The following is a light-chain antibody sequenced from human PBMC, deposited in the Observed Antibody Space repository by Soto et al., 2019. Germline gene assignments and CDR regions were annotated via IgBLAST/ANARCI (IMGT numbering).Light chain of an antibody. Sequence: QSVLTQPPTASGTPGQKVTITCSGSWSNIGRNYVYWYQQVPGTAPKLLIYRSYQRPSGVPDRFSGSKSGTSASLAISGLRSEDEADYYCVAWDNSLSGGVFWGGTQLTVL. CDR2: RSY. J-gene: IGLJ7*01. CDR1: WSNIGRNY. CDR3: VAWDNSLSGGV. V-gene: IGLV1-47*01.